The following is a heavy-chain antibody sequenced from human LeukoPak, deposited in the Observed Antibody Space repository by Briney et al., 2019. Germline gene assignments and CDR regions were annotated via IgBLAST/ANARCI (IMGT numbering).Heavy chain of an antibody. CDR1: GFTFSTFG. D-gene: IGHD1-26*01. J-gene: IGHJ4*02. CDR2: IWYDGSNK. V-gene: IGHV3-33*08. Sequence: GGSLRLSCAASGFTFSTFGMHWVRQAPGKGLEWVAVIWYDGSNKYYADSVKGRFTISRDNSKNTLNLQMNSLRAEDTAVYYCARDYSGSCLDYWGQGTLVTVSS. CDR3: ARDYSGSCLDY.